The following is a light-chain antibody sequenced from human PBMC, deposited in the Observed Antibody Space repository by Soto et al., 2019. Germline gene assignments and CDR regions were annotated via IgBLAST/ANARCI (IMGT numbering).Light chain of an antibody. J-gene: IGKJ2*01. CDR1: QSVSSNY. Sequence: EIVLTQSPGTLPLSPGERATLSCRASQSVSSNYLVWYQQKPGQAPRPLIYGASSRATGIPDRFSGSGSGTDFTLTISRLEPEDFAVYYCQQYANSPFTFGLGTKLEIK. V-gene: IGKV3-20*01. CDR2: GAS. CDR3: QQYANSPFT.